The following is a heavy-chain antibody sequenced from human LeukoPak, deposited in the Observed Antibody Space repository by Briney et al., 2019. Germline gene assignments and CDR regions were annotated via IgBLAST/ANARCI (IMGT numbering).Heavy chain of an antibody. CDR3: ARDMWGTFDY. D-gene: IGHD7-27*01. CDR1: GFTFRDFW. CDR2: MSPDGSDT. V-gene: IGHV3-74*03. Sequence: GGSLRLSCAASGFTFRDFWMLWVRQAPGKGPVWVSRMSPDGSDTKYADSVKGRFTIPRDNAENTMYLQMSSLRAEDTAVYYCARDMWGTFDYWGQGALVTVSS. J-gene: IGHJ4*02.